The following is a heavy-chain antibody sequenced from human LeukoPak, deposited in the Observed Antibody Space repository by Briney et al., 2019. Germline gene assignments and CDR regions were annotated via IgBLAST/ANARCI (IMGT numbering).Heavy chain of an antibody. J-gene: IGHJ4*02. CDR2: IYYTGST. CDR3: ARGEYASGWYLDY. Sequence: SETLSLTCTVSGGSISGYYWNWIRQPPGKGLEWIGYIYYTGSTNYNPSLKSRVTISVDTSKNQFSLKLSSVTATDTAVYYCARGEYASGWYLDYWGQGTLVTVSS. CDR1: GGSISGYY. V-gene: IGHV4-59*01. D-gene: IGHD6-19*01.